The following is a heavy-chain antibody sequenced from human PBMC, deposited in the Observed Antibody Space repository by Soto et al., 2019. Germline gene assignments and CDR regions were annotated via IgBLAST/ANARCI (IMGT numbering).Heavy chain of an antibody. CDR3: ARSSGCYEAEVLDM. Sequence: QVQLVESGGGLVQPGGSLRLSCAASGFTFGDYEMSWIRQAAGKGPEWVSFLSRSGNTIYYADPVKGRFSISRDNAENSLYLQMESLRVEVTATYFCARSSGCYEAEVLDMWGQGTMVTVSA. D-gene: IGHD3-22*01. V-gene: IGHV3-11*01. J-gene: IGHJ3*02. CDR2: LSRSGNTI. CDR1: GFTFGDYE.